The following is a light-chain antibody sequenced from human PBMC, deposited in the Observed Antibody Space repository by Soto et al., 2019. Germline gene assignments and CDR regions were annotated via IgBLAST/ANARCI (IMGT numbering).Light chain of an antibody. V-gene: IGKV3-15*01. Sequence: EIVWTQSPGTLSLSPGERATLSCRASRSFASSYLAWYQNKPGQAPRLLIYGASTRATGIPARFSGSGSGTELTLTISSLQSEDFAVYYCQQYNNWPPITFGQGTRLEIK. CDR1: RSFASSY. CDR3: QQYNNWPPIT. J-gene: IGKJ5*01. CDR2: GAS.